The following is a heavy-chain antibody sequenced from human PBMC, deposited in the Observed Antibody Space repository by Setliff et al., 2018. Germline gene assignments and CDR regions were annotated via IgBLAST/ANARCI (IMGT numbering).Heavy chain of an antibody. Sequence: SVKVSCKASGYTFISYDINWVRQATGQGLEWMGGIIPILGIANYAQKFQGRVTITADESTSTAYMELSSLRSEDTAVYYCARDPSPRYDILTGYAPMGALDIWGQGTMVTVSS. CDR1: GYTFISYD. CDR2: IIPILGIA. V-gene: IGHV1-69*10. CDR3: ARDPSPRYDILTGYAPMGALDI. J-gene: IGHJ3*02. D-gene: IGHD3-9*01.